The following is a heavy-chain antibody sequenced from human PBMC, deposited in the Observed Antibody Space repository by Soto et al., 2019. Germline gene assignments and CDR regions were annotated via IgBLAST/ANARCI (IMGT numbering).Heavy chain of an antibody. J-gene: IGHJ5*02. D-gene: IGHD3-10*01. Sequence: PSETLSLTCTVSGGSISSGGYYWSWIRQHPGKGLEWIGYIYYSGSTYYNPSLKSRVTISVDTSKNQFSLKLSSVTAADTAVYYCARDPIWFGEPTSGQGTRVTVAS. CDR2: IYYSGST. CDR3: ARDPIWFGEPT. V-gene: IGHV4-31*03. CDR1: GGSISSGGYY.